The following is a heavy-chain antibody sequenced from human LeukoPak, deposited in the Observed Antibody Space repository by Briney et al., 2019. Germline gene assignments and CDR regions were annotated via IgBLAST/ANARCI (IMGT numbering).Heavy chain of an antibody. D-gene: IGHD3-10*01. Sequence: ASVKVSCKASGYTFTSYGISWVRQAPGQGLEWMGWISAYNGNTNYAQKLQGRVTMTTDTSTSTAYMELRSPRSDDTAVYYCATDNPGPFYGSGSGGGFDPWGQGTLVTVSS. CDR3: ATDNPGPFYGSGSGGGFDP. CDR2: ISAYNGNT. V-gene: IGHV1-18*01. CDR1: GYTFTSYG. J-gene: IGHJ5*02.